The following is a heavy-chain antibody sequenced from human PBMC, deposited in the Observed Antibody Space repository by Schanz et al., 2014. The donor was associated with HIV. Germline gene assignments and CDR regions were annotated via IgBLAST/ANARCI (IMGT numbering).Heavy chain of an antibody. J-gene: IGHJ4*02. V-gene: IGHV3-48*04. D-gene: IGHD2-21*02. CDR3: AKGPYGGNSYYFEY. CDR1: GFMFSSYG. CDR2: ISSSGVTI. Sequence: EVQLLESGGGLVQPGGSLRVSCAASGFMFSSYGMSWVRQAPGKGLEWVSYISSSGVTIYYTDSAKGRFTISRDNAKNSLYLHINSLRVEDTALYYCAKGPYGGNSYYFEYWGQGTLVTVSS.